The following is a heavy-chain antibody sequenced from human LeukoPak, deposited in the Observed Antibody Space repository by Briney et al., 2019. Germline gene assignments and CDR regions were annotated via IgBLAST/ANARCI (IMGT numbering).Heavy chain of an antibody. CDR3: ARLSPDGGGGTFFDF. CDR1: GDSITGYY. D-gene: IGHD4-23*01. CDR2: VFPSGAT. J-gene: IGHJ4*02. V-gene: IGHV4-4*07. Sequence: SETLSLTCTVSGDSITGYYWSWIRQPAGKGLEWIGRVFPSGATHYNPSLNSRVTVSRDTSKNQFSLKLTSVTAAHTAVYYCARLSPDGGGGTFFDFWGQGTLVTVSS.